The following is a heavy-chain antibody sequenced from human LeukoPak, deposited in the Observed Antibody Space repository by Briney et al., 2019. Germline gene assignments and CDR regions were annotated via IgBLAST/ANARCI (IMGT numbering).Heavy chain of an antibody. CDR2: IKQDGSEK. CDR3: ARDRVSIQH. CDR1: GFTLSSYW. J-gene: IGHJ1*01. V-gene: IGHV3-7*01. Sequence: GGSLRLSCAASGFTLSSYWMSWVRQAPGKGLEWVANIKQDGSEKYYVDSVKGRFTISRDNAKNSLYLQMNSLRAEDTAVYYCARDRVSIQHWGQGTLVTVSS. D-gene: IGHD5/OR15-5a*01.